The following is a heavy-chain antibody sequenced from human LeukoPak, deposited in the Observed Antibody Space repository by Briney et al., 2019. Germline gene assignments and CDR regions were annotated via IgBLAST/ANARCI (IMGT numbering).Heavy chain of an antibody. Sequence: GGSLRLSCAASGFTFKYHWMDWVRQAPGKGLVWVSRINSDGTTRNYADSVKGRFTISRDNAKKTLYLQMNSLRVEDTAVYYCARDFVYCSGGTCRESFFEYWGQGTPVTVSS. CDR3: ARDFVYCSGGTCRESFFEY. CDR2: INSDGTTR. J-gene: IGHJ4*02. CDR1: GFTFKYHW. V-gene: IGHV3-74*01. D-gene: IGHD2-15*01.